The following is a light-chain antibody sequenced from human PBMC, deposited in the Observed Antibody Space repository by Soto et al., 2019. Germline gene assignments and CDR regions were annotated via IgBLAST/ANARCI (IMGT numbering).Light chain of an antibody. CDR2: GAS. CDR1: QSISNN. V-gene: IGKV3-15*01. J-gene: IGKJ5*01. Sequence: EIVMTQSPATLSVSPGERATLSCRASQSISNNLAWYQQKSGWAPRLLMYGASTRATGTPARFSGSGSGTEFTLTISSLQSEDFAVYYCQQYNNWPPITFGQGTRLEIK. CDR3: QQYNNWPPIT.